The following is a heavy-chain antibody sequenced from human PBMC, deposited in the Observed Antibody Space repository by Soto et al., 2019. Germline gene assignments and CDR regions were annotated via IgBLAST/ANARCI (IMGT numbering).Heavy chain of an antibody. CDR2: ISRTGGAA. V-gene: IGHV3-23*01. CDR1: GFTFSNFA. CDR3: AKADDYIWWSYPRELDY. J-gene: IGHJ4*02. Sequence: EVQLLESGGGLVQPGGSLRLSCAASGFTFSNFAMFWVRQAPGKGLEWVSSISRTGGAAHYADSVNGRFTISRDNSKNTLFLQMDSLRAEDTAVYYCAKADDYIWWSYPRELDYWGQGTLVTVSS. D-gene: IGHD3-16*02.